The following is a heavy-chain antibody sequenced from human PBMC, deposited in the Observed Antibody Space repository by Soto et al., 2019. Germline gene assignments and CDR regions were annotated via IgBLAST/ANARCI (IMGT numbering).Heavy chain of an antibody. Sequence: PSETLSLTCTFSGYSATSVGFHWAWLLRPPGKGLEWIGYIYSGNSTYNRQSIESRMHMSLDATRNHYSLRLTSVNAADTAGYFCARSRVGLYTISYFDYWGQGKLVTVSS. J-gene: IGHJ4*02. CDR3: ARSRVGLYTISYFDY. D-gene: IGHD2-8*01. CDR1: GYSATSVGFH. V-gene: IGHV4-30-4*02. CDR2: IYSGNST.